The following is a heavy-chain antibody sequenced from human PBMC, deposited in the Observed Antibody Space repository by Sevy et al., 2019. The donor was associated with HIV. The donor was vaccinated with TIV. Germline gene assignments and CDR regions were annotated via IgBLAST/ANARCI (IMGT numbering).Heavy chain of an antibody. D-gene: IGHD6-13*01. V-gene: IGHV3-23*01. CDR2: ISGSGGST. J-gene: IGHJ1*01. Sequence: GGSLRLSCAASGFTFSSYAMSWVRQAPGKGLEWVSAISGSGGSTYYADSVKGRFTISRDNSKNTLYLQMNSLRAEDTAVYYCAKSVWQQLDSWYFQHWGQGTLVTVSS. CDR3: AKSVWQQLDSWYFQH. CDR1: GFTFSSYA.